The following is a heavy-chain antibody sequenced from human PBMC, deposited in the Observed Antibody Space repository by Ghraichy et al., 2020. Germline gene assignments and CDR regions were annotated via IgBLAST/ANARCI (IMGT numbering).Heavy chain of an antibody. CDR3: ARESEDMVRGVISQGMDV. Sequence: GGSLRLSCAASGFTFDDYAMHWVRQAPGKGLEWVSGISWNSGSIGYADSVKGRFTISRDNAKNSLYLQMNSLRAEDTALYYCARESEDMVRGVISQGMDVWGQGTTVTVSS. V-gene: IGHV3-9*01. CDR1: GFTFDDYA. D-gene: IGHD3-10*01. J-gene: IGHJ6*02. CDR2: ISWNSGSI.